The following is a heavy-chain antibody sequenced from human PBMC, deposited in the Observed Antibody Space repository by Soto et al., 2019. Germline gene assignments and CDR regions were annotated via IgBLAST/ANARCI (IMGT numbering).Heavy chain of an antibody. CDR3: ARSNREGLTGTTWLYYFDY. Sequence: QVQLQQWGAGLLKPSETLSLTCAVYGGSFSNYYWRWIRQPPGKGLEWIGEINHSGSTNYNPSLKSRVTISIDTSKNQFSLKLSSVTAAATAVYYCARSNREGLTGTTWLYYFDYWGQGTLVTVSS. CDR2: INHSGST. D-gene: IGHD1-20*01. CDR1: GGSFSNYY. J-gene: IGHJ4*02. V-gene: IGHV4-34*01.